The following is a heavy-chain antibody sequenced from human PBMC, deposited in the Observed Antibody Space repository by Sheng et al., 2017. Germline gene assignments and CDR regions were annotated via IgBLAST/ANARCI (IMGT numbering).Heavy chain of an antibody. CDR2: IDPNSGGT. Sequence: QVQLVQSGAEMKKPGASVKVSCKTSGYTFTDYFIHWVRQAPGQGLEWMGRIDPNSGGTYYARRFQGRLTMTRDTPIRTVYMELNSLRSDDTAVYYCARSYCGGDCYPTLDVFEIWGQGTMVTVSS. J-gene: IGHJ3*02. CDR3: ARSYCGGDCYPTLDVFEI. V-gene: IGHV1-2*06. CDR1: GYTFTDYF. D-gene: IGHD2-21*01.